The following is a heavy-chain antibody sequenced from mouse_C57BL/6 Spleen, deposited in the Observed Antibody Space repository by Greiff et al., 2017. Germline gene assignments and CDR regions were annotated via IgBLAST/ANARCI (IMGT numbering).Heavy chain of an antibody. CDR3: ASSSEYGSSYWYFEG. V-gene: IGHV1-69*01. CDR2: IDPSDSYT. CDR1: GYTFTSYW. J-gene: IGHJ1*03. Sequence: QVQLQQPGAELVMPGASVKLSCKASGYTFTSYWMRWVKQRPGQGLEWIGEIDPSDSYTNYNQKFNGKSTLTADKSSNTAYMQLSSLTSEDSAVYYCASSSEYGSSYWYFEGWGTGTTVTVSS. D-gene: IGHD1-1*01.